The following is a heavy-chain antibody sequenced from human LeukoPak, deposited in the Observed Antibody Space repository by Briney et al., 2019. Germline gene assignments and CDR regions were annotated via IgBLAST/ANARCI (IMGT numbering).Heavy chain of an antibody. CDR3: ASGRRYSYGYNYFDY. CDR2: IYYSGST. CDR1: GGSISSYY. D-gene: IGHD5-18*01. V-gene: IGHV4-39*01. Sequence: SETLSLTCTVSGGSISSYYWGWIRQPPGKGLGWIGSIYYSGSTYYNPSLKSRVTISVDTSKNQFSLKLSSVTAADTAVYYCASGRRYSYGYNYFDYWGQGTLVTVSS. J-gene: IGHJ4*02.